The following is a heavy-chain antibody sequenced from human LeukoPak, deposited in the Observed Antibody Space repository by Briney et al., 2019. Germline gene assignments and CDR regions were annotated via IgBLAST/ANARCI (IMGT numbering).Heavy chain of an antibody. CDR1: GYTFTSYG. CDR3: AGGRTDIVVVPATLRNYYFDY. Sequence: SVKVSCKASGYTFTSYGISWVRQAPGQGLEWMGGIMPMFGKANYAQRFQGRVTTTADKATSTAYMELSSLRSEDTAVYYCAGGRTDIVVVPATLRNYYFDYWGQGTLVTVSS. V-gene: IGHV1-69*06. J-gene: IGHJ4*02. D-gene: IGHD2-2*01. CDR2: IMPMFGKA.